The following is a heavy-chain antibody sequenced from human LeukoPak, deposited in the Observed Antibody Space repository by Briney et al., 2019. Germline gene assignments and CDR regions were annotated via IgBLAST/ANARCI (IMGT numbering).Heavy chain of an antibody. Sequence: YSVKVSCKASGGTFGSYVISWVRQAPGQGLEWMGGIIPIFGTAHYAQTFQSRLTITADESTSTVYMEMSSLRSEDTAMYYCAKGEDTALVTGYFDLWGRGTLVTVSA. CDR1: GGTFGSYV. CDR3: AKGEDTALVTGYFDL. D-gene: IGHD5-18*01. CDR2: IIPIFGTA. J-gene: IGHJ2*01. V-gene: IGHV1-69*01.